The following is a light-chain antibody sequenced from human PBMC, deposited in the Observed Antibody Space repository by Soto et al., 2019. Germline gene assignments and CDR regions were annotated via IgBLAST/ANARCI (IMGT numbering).Light chain of an antibody. CDR1: RGISSY. J-gene: IGKJ1*01. CDR2: AAS. V-gene: IGKV1-9*01. CDR3: QQYYSYSWT. Sequence: DIQVDQSPSFLSASVGDRVTITCRASRGISSYLAWYQQKPGKAPKLLIYAASTLQSGVPSRFSGSGSGTDFTLTISCLQSEDFATYYCQQYYSYSWTFGQGTKVDNK.